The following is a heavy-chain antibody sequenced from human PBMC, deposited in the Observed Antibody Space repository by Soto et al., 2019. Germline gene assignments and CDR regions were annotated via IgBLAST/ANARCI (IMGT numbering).Heavy chain of an antibody. V-gene: IGHV1-46*01. J-gene: IGHJ6*02. Sequence: QVQLVQSGAEVQKPGASVKVSGKASGYTFSSHHIPWVRQAPGRGLEWMGIVNPSGDKIIYAQECQGRVTGTRHTSTSTVNTELTSLRSDCTAVYDCATLPISKYQQLTSTDEAPVQGWGQRTTVIVSS. CDR3: ATLPISKYQQLTSTDEAPVQG. D-gene: IGHD4-4*01. CDR2: VNPSGDKI. CDR1: GYTFSSHH.